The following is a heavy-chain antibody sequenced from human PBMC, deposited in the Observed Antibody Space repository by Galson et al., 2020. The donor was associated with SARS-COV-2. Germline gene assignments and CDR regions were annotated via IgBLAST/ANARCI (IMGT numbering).Heavy chain of an antibody. J-gene: IGHJ4*02. CDR3: AKLIGSATGLGCFDY. D-gene: IGHD3-16*01. CDR2: VSAATGVA. V-gene: IGHV3-23*01. Sequence: GESLKISCTASGFSFKTYAMGWVRQIPGQGLEWIASVSAATGVADYAASVEGRFTVSRDNSHNTLYLQMDNVRVGDTALYFCAKLIGSATGLGCFDYWGPGTQVTVSP. CDR1: GFSFKTYA.